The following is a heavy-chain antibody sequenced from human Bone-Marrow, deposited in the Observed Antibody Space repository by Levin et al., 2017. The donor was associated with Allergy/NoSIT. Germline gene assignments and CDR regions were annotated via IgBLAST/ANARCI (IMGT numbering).Heavy chain of an antibody. J-gene: IGHJ6*03. CDR3: ARGRHTSGWQVYYYYFMDV. V-gene: IGHV4-30-4*01. Sequence: RSQTLSLTCTVSGGSISSDDYYWTWIRQPPGKGLEWIGYISYSGTTYYNPSLKSRLSISLDTSENHFSLRLSSPTASDTAVYYCARGRHTSGWQVYYYYFMDVWGKGTTVSVSS. CDR2: ISYSGTT. D-gene: IGHD6-19*01. CDR1: GGSISSDDYY.